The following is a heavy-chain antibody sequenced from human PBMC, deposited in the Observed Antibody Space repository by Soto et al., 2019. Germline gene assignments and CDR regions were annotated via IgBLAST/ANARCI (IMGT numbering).Heavy chain of an antibody. CDR1: GGTFRNYG. V-gene: IGHV1-69*01. CDR3: ASREKLDDFDV. CDR2: IVPIFGSI. D-gene: IGHD1-26*01. Sequence: QVQLVQSGAEVKKPGSSVKVSCKASGGTFRNYGITWVRQASGQGLEWMGGIVPIFGSINFAQKFRGRLTITPDEPTSTVYMELSSLTSEDTAVYFCASREKLDDFDVWGQGTIVTVSS. J-gene: IGHJ3*01.